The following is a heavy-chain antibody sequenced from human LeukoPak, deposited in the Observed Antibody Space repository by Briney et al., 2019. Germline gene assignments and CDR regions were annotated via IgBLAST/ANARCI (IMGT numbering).Heavy chain of an antibody. CDR2: TSSGGDT. D-gene: IGHD4-17*01. J-gene: IGHJ6*02. CDR1: GFTFSSYA. V-gene: IGHV3-23*01. Sequence: GGSLRLSCAASGFTFSSYAMSWVRQAPGRGREWVSITSSGGDTKYADSVKGRFTISRDNSKNTLYLQMNSLRAGDTAVYYCARLLRGDYYGMDVWGQGTTVTVSS. CDR3: ARLLRGDYYGMDV.